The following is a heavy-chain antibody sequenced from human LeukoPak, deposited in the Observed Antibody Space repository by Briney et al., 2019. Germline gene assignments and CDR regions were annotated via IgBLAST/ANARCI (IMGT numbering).Heavy chain of an antibody. CDR1: GFTFSSYA. CDR2: ISGSGGST. CDR3: AKGSCSSTSCHPAFDI. D-gene: IGHD2-2*01. J-gene: IGHJ3*02. V-gene: IGHV3-23*01. Sequence: GESLKISCAASGFTFSSYAMSWVRQAPGKGLEWVSAISGSGGSTYYADSVKGRFTISRDNSKNTLYLQMNSLRAEDTAVYYCAKGSCSSTSCHPAFDIWGQGTMVTVSS.